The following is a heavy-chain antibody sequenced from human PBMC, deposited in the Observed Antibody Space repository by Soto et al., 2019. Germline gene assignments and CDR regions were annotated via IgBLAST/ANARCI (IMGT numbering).Heavy chain of an antibody. CDR2: INPNSGGT. J-gene: IGHJ2*01. V-gene: IGHV1-2*04. Sequence: ASVKVSCKASGYTFTGYYMHWVRQAPGQGLEWMGWINPNSGGTKYAQKFQGWVTLTRDTSISTAYMELSRLRSDDTAVYYCATMPPYGYCSSNSCADSWSGYFDLWGRGTLVTVSS. CDR1: GYTFTGYY. CDR3: ATMPPYGYCSSNSCADSWSGYFDL. D-gene: IGHD2-2*01.